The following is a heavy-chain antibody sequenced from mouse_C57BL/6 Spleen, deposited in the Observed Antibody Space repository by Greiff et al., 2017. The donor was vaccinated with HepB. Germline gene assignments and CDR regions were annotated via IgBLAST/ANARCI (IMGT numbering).Heavy chain of an antibody. V-gene: IGHV5-6*01. J-gene: IGHJ1*03. CDR1: GFTFSSYG. Sequence: VQLKQSGGDLVKPGGSLKLSCAASGFTFSSYGMSWVRQTPDKRLEWVATISSGGSYTYYTDSVKGRFTISRDNAKNTLYLQMSSLKSEDTAMYYCARQGGSSRYFDVWGTGTTVTVSS. D-gene: IGHD1-1*01. CDR2: ISSGGSYT. CDR3: ARQGGSSRYFDV.